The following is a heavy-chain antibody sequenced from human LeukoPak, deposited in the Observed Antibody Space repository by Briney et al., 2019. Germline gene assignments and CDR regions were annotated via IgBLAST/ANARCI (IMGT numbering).Heavy chain of an antibody. CDR2: IYYSGST. J-gene: IGHJ6*03. CDR1: GGSISSGDYY. Sequence: PSETLSLTCTVSGGSISSGDYYWSWIRQPPGKGLEWIGYIYYSGSTYYNPSLKSRVTISVDTSKNQFSLKLSSVTAADTAVYYCARDTPGGYDILTGSYYYHYMDVWGKGTTVTVSS. V-gene: IGHV4-30-4*08. D-gene: IGHD3-9*01. CDR3: ARDTPGGYDILTGSYYYHYMDV.